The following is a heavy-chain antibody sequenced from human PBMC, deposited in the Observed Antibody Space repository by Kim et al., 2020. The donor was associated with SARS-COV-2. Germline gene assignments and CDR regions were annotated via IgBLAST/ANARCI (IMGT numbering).Heavy chain of an antibody. V-gene: IGHV3-33*05. J-gene: IGHJ5*02. D-gene: IGHD3-10*01. CDR2: ISYDGSNK. CDR3: ARGYGSGSYRFDP. CDR1: GFTFSSYG. Sequence: LSLTCAASGFTFSSYGMHWVRQAPGKGLEWVAVISYDGSNKYYADSVKGRFTISRDNSKNTLYLQMNSLRAEDTAVYYCARGYGSGSYRFDPWGQGTLVTVSS.